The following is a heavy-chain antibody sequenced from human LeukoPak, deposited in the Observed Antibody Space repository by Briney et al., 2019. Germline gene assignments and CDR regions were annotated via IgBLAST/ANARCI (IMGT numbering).Heavy chain of an antibody. V-gene: IGHV3-66*02. CDR2: IYSGGST. CDR3: AREVEAKWFDP. J-gene: IGHJ5*02. D-gene: IGHD2-15*01. Sequence: GGSLKLSCAVSGFTFSDHYIDWVRQAPGKGLEWVSVIYSGGSTYYADSVKGRFTISRDNSKNTLFLQMNGLRAEDTAVYYCAREVEAKWFDPWGQGTLVTFSS. CDR1: GFTFSDHY.